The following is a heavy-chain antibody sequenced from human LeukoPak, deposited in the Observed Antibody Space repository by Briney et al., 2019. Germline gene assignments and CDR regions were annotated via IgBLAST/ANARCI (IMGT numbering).Heavy chain of an antibody. CDR1: GYSISSGYY. D-gene: IGHD6-13*01. CDR2: IYHSGST. J-gene: IGHJ4*02. Sequence: PSETLSLTCTVSGYSISSGYYWGWIRQPPGKGLEWIGSIYHSGSTYYNPSLKSRVTISVDTSKNQFSLKLSSVTAADTAVYYCARVGHRKAAAGVFDYWGQGTLVTVSS. V-gene: IGHV4-38-2*02. CDR3: ARVGHRKAAAGVFDY.